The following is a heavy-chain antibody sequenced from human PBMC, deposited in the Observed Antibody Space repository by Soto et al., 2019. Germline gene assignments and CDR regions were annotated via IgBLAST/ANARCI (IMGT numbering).Heavy chain of an antibody. V-gene: IGHV1-18*01. CDR2: ISAYNGNT. J-gene: IGHJ5*02. Sequence: ASVNVYCKAAGYAFTIYGISWVRQAPGQGLEWMGWISAYNGNTNYAQKLQGRVTMTTDTSTSTAYMELRSLRSDDTAVYYCARSLAVADYNWFDPWGQGTLVTVSS. CDR3: ARSLAVADYNWFDP. CDR1: GYAFTIYG. D-gene: IGHD6-19*01.